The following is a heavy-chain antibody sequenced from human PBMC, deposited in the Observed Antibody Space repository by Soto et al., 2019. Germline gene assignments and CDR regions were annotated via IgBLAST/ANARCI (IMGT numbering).Heavy chain of an antibody. D-gene: IGHD5-18*01. CDR2: INYSGST. Sequence: SETLSLTCAVYGGSFSGYYWSWIRQPPGKGLEWIGDINYSGSTNYNPSLKSRVTISVDTSKNQFSLKLSSVTAADTAVYYCARDRGYSYGYVYSFDIWGQGTMVTVSS. J-gene: IGHJ3*02. V-gene: IGHV4-59*01. CDR3: ARDRGYSYGYVYSFDI. CDR1: GGSFSGYY.